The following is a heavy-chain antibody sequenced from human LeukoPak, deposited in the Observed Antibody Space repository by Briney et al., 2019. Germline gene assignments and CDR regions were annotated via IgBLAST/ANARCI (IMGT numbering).Heavy chain of an antibody. V-gene: IGHV4-39*07. CDR1: GHSISSTSYY. J-gene: IGHJ4*02. CDR2: IYATGRT. CDR3: ARAGDGGGGYIGVGYF. D-gene: IGHD2-15*01. Sequence: SETLSLTCTVSGHSISSTSYYWGWIRQPPGKGLEWIGTIYATGRTYYNPSLKSRVTISVDTSKNQFSLKLSSVTAADTAFYYCARAGDGGGGYIGVGYFWGQGALVTVSS.